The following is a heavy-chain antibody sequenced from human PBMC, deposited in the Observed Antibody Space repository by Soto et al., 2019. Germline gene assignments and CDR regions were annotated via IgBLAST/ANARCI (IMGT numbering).Heavy chain of an antibody. CDR3: AREMGACSDSSCYPGPYDS. CDR2: ITSKSTTI. V-gene: IGHV3-48*02. J-gene: IGHJ5*02. Sequence: HPGGSLRLSCAASGFTFTSYSMNWVRQAPGQGLEWVSYITSKSTTIKYADSVKGRFTVSRDNAKNPLYLQLNSLRDEDTAVYYCAREMGACSDSSCYPGPYDSWGQGTLVTVSS. CDR1: GFTFTSYS. D-gene: IGHD3-16*01.